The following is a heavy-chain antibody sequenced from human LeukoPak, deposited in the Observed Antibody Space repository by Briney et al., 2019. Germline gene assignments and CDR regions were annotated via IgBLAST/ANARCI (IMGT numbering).Heavy chain of an antibody. J-gene: IGHJ4*02. D-gene: IGHD5-24*01. CDR1: GFTVSSNS. Sequence: GGSLRLSCTVSGFTVSSNSMSWVRQAPGKGLEWVGRIKSKTDGGTTDYAAPVKGRFTISRDDSKNTLYLQMNSLKTEDTAVYYCTTEIWRDGYNGGANAIDYWGQGTLVTVSS. CDR2: IKSKTDGGTT. V-gene: IGHV3-15*01. CDR3: TTEIWRDGYNGGANAIDY.